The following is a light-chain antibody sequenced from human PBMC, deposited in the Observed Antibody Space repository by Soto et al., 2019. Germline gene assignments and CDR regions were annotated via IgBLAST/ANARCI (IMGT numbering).Light chain of an antibody. CDR1: QSVSTY. Sequence: LVLRQSPVTLSLSPGDRATLSCRASQSVSTYLAWYRQTPGQAPRLLIYDTSNRATGVPPRFSGSRSGTDFTLTISSVEPEDFAVFYCQQYYSIPFTFGQGTKLEI. CDR3: QQYYSIPFT. V-gene: IGKV3-11*01. CDR2: DTS. J-gene: IGKJ2*01.